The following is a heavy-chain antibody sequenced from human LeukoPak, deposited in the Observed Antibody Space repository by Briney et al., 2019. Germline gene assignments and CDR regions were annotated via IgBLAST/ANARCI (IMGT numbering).Heavy chain of an antibody. CDR1: GGSISSSSYY. D-gene: IGHD3-9*01. V-gene: IGHV4-39*07. Sequence: SETLSLTCTVSGGSISSSSYYWGWIRLPPGKGLEWIVNIYYSGSTYYNPSLKSRVTISVDTSKSQFSLKLSSVTAADTAVYYCARARFDWLLHYWGQGTLVTVSS. CDR3: ARARFDWLLHY. J-gene: IGHJ4*02. CDR2: IYYSGST.